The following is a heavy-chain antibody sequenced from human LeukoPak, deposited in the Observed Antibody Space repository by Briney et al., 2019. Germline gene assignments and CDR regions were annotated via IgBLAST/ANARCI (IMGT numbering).Heavy chain of an antibody. D-gene: IGHD3-10*01. Sequence: PSETLSLTCTVSGGSISYSSYYWGWIRQPPGKGLEWIGYIYYSGSTNYNPSLKSRVTISVDPSKNQFSLKLSSVTAADTAVYYCARDSGSYYSTDYYFDYWGQGTLVTVSS. CDR2: IYYSGST. V-gene: IGHV4-61*01. CDR3: ARDSGSYYSTDYYFDY. J-gene: IGHJ4*02. CDR1: GGSISYSSYY.